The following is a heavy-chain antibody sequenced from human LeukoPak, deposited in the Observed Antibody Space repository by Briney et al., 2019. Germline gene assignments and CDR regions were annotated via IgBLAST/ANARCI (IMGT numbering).Heavy chain of an antibody. CDR2: ISGSSSTI. CDR1: GFTFSSYS. Sequence: GGSLRLSCAASGFTFSSYSMNWVRQAPGKGLEWGSYISGSSSTIYYADSVKGRFTISRDNGKNTLYLQMNSLRAEDTAVYYCARGSTYYDSSGQVPFDYWGQGTLVSVSS. CDR3: ARGSTYYDSSGQVPFDY. V-gene: IGHV3-48*01. J-gene: IGHJ4*02. D-gene: IGHD3-22*01.